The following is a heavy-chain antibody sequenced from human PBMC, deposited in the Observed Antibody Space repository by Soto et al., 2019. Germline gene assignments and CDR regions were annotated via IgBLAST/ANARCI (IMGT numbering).Heavy chain of an antibody. CDR2: ISYDGSNK. V-gene: IGHV3-30*18. J-gene: IGHJ4*02. D-gene: IGHD3-22*01. CDR1: GFTFSSYG. CDR3: AKSPGMYYYDSSGYYHYDY. Sequence: GGSLRLSCAASGFTFSSYGMHWVRQAPGKGLEWVAVISYDGSNKYYADSVKGRFTISRDNSKNTLYLQMNSLRAEDTAVYYCAKSPGMYYYDSSGYYHYDYWGQGTLVTVSS.